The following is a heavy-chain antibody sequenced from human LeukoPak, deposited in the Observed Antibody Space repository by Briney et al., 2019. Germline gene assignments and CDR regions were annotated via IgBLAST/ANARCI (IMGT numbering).Heavy chain of an antibody. J-gene: IGHJ5*02. D-gene: IGHD3-10*01. CDR1: GGSFSGYY. Sequence: PSETLSLTCAVYGGSFSGYYWSWICQPPGKGLEWIGEINHSGSTNYNPSLKSRVTISVDTSKNQFSLKLSSVTAADTAVYYCARGRFTMVRGVIENWFDPWGQGTLVTVSS. CDR3: ARGRFTMVRGVIENWFDP. V-gene: IGHV4-34*01. CDR2: INHSGST.